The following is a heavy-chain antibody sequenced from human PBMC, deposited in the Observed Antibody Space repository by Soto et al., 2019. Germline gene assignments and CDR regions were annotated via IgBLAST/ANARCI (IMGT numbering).Heavy chain of an antibody. CDR2: ISAYNGNT. Sequence: ASVKVSCKASGYTFTSYGISWVRQAPGQGLEWMGWISAYNGNTNYAQKLQGRVTMTTDTSTSTAYMELRSLRAEDTAVYYCGILGPYASGIYSFRNNRFDPWGQGTLVTVSS. V-gene: IGHV1-18*01. CDR1: GYTFTSYG. CDR3: GILGPYASGIYSFRNNRFDP. J-gene: IGHJ5*02. D-gene: IGHD3-10*01.